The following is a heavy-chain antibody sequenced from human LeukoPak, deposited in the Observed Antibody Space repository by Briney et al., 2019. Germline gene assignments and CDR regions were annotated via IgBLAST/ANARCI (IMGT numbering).Heavy chain of an antibody. CDR3: ERYGSSWYRTYYYYYYMVV. V-gene: IGHV4-34*01. J-gene: IGHJ6*03. CDR1: GGSFIVYY. D-gene: IGHD6-13*01. Sequence: SETLSLTCAVYGGSFIVYYWSWIRQPPGKGLEWIGEINHSGSTNYNPSLKSRVTISVDTSKNQFSLKLSSVTAADTAVYYCERYGSSWYRTYYYYYYMVVWGKGTTVTVS. CDR2: INHSGST.